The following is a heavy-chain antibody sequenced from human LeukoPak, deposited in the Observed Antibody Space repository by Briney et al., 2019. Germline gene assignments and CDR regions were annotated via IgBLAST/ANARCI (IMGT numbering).Heavy chain of an antibody. V-gene: IGHV3-7*01. J-gene: IGHJ4*02. CDR3: AKDGDGIEAPFDY. CDR2: IKPDGSEK. CDR1: AFTFSRYY. Sequence: GGSLTLSCAASAFTFSRYYMSWVRQAPGKGLEWVASIKPDGSEKYYVDSVKGRFTISRDNPEKSLYLQIHSLRVEDTAVYYCAKDGDGIEAPFDYWGQGTLVTVSS. D-gene: IGHD5-24*01.